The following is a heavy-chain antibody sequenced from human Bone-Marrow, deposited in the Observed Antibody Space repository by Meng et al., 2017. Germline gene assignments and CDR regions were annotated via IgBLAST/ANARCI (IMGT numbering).Heavy chain of an antibody. Sequence: SETLSLTCAVYGGSFSGYYWSWIRQPPGKGLEWIGEINHSGSTNYNPSLKSRVTISVDTSKNQFSLKLSSVTAADTAVYYCARTGYSSGRLNYYYGMDVWGQGTTVTVSS. J-gene: IGHJ6*02. CDR3: ARTGYSSGRLNYYYGMDV. D-gene: IGHD6-19*01. V-gene: IGHV4-34*01. CDR1: GGSFSGYY. CDR2: INHSGST.